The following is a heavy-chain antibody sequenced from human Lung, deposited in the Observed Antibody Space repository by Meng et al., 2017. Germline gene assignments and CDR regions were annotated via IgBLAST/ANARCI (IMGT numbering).Heavy chain of an antibody. Sequence: QVRLQQWGAGLLKPSETLSLGCTVSGGSISSSSYYWGWTRQPPGKGLEWIGSIDNTGSTHYNPSLKSRVSMSVDTSKNQFSLRLNSVTAADTAVYYCVRLDWELLNWFDPWGQGTLVTVSS. D-gene: IGHD1-26*01. CDR2: IDNTGST. V-gene: IGHV4-39*01. J-gene: IGHJ5*02. CDR1: GGSISSSSYY. CDR3: VRLDWELLNWFDP.